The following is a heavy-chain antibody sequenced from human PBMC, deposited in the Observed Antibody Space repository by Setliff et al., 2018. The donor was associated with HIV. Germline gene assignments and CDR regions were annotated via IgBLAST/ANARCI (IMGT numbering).Heavy chain of an antibody. CDR3: TRVAVITDDAFDV. CDR2: INPRGETT. Sequence: ASVKVSCKASGDTFNNYYIYWVRQAPGQGLEWMGMINPRGETTNYAQKFQGRVTMTRDTSTSTVYMELSSLRSEDTAFYYCTRVAVITDDAFDVWGQGTMVT. J-gene: IGHJ3*01. CDR1: GDTFNNYY. V-gene: IGHV1-46*02. D-gene: IGHD3-16*01.